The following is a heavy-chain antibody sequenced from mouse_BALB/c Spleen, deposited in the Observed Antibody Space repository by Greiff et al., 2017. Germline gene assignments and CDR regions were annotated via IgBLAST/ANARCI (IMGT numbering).Heavy chain of an antibody. CDR3: ARGNCGSSGFAY. D-gene: IGHD1-1*01. J-gene: IGHJ3*01. Sequence: EVQVVESGGGLVQPGGSRKLSCAASGFTFSSFGMHWVRQAPEKGLEWVAYISSGSSTIYYADTVKGRFTISRDNPKNTLFLQMTSLRSEDTAMYYCARGNCGSSGFAYWGQGTLVTVSA. CDR1: GFTFSSFG. V-gene: IGHV5-17*02. CDR2: ISSGSSTI.